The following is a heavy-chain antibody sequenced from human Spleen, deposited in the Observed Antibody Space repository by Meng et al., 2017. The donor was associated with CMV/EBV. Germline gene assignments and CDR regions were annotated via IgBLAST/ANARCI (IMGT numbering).Heavy chain of an antibody. CDR3: VRADPTKKSSTTSCLDF. J-gene: IGHJ4*02. CDR2: IKLDGSEQ. CDR1: GFTFSSYW. V-gene: IGHV3-7*01. Sequence: GGSLRLSCAGSGFTFSSYWMSWVRQAPGKGLEWVANIKLDGSEQYYADSVRGRFTISRDNAKNSLYLQMNSLRAEDTAVYYCVRADPTKKSSTTSCLDFWGQGTLVTVSS. D-gene: IGHD2-2*01.